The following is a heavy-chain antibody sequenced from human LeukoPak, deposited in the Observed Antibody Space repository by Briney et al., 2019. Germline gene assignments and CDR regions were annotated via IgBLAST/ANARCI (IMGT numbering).Heavy chain of an antibody. CDR1: GFSLSTSGVG. D-gene: IGHD3-10*01. V-gene: IGHV2-5*02. CDR2: IYWDDDK. Sequence: SGPTQVTPTPPLTLTCTFSGFSLSTSGVGVGWIRPPPGKALEWLALIYWDDDKRYSPSLRSRLTITKDTSKNQVVLTITNMDPVDTATYFCAHRQLWFGGESFDYWGQGTLVTVSS. J-gene: IGHJ4*02. CDR3: AHRQLWFGGESFDY.